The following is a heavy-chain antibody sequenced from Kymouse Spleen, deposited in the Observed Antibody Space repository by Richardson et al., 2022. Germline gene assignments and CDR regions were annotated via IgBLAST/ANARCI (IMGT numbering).Heavy chain of an antibody. CDR1: GFTFSSYW. D-gene: IGHD3-9*01. CDR2: IKQDGSEK. Sequence: EVQLVESGGGLVQPGGSLRLSCAASGFTFSSYWMSWVRQAPGKGLEWVANIKQDGSEKYYVDSVKGRFTISRDNAKNSLYLQMNSLRAEDTAVYYCARDSYDILTGKWYFDLWGRGTLVTVSS. V-gene: IGHV3-7*01. CDR3: ARDSYDILTGKWYFDL. J-gene: IGHJ2*01.